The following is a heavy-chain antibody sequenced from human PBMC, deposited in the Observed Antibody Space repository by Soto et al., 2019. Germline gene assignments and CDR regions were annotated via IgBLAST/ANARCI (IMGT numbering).Heavy chain of an antibody. Sequence: QVTSKESGPVLVKPTETLTLTCTVSGFSLSNARMGVSWIRQPPGKALEWLAHIFSNDEKSYSTSLKSRLTLSKDTSKSQVVLTMTNMDPVDTATYYCARILPIWSGYYPTYYFDYWGQGTLVTVSS. CDR2: IFSNDEK. D-gene: IGHD3-3*01. CDR1: GFSLSNARMG. J-gene: IGHJ4*02. CDR3: ARILPIWSGYYPTYYFDY. V-gene: IGHV2-26*01.